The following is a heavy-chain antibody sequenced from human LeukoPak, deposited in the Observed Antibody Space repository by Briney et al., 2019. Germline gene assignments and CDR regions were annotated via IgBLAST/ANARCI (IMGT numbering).Heavy chain of an antibody. Sequence: ASVKVSCKASGGTFSSYAISWVRQAPGQGLELMGGIIPIFGTANYAQKFQGRVTITADESTSTAYMELSSLRSEDTAVYYCARGGDWAPPYYFDYWGQGTLVTVSS. J-gene: IGHJ4*02. D-gene: IGHD2-21*01. V-gene: IGHV1-69*01. CDR1: GGTFSSYA. CDR3: ARGGDWAPPYYFDY. CDR2: IIPIFGTA.